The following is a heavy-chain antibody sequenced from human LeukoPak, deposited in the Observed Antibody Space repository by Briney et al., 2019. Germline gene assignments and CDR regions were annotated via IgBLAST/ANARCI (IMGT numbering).Heavy chain of an antibody. Sequence: ASVKVSCKASGYTFAKSDYIHWVRQAPGKGLEWMGIINPSDGTTFYAQKFQGRVTMTRDTSTNTAYMELSSLRSEDTAVFYCARGPTDMGFDSWGQGSLVTVSS. CDR3: ARGPTDMGFDS. CDR1: GYTFAKSDY. J-gene: IGHJ4*02. V-gene: IGHV1-46*01. CDR2: INPSDGTT.